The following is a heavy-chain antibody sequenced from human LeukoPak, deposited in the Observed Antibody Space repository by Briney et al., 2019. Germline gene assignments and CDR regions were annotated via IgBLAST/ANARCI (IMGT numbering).Heavy chain of an antibody. CDR2: DGSEK. V-gene: IGHV3-7*01. CDR3: TRDTGCSGGTCYSFYDY. D-gene: IGHD2-15*01. Sequence: DGSEKFYVDSVKGRFTISRDNAKNSLYLQLNSLRAEDTAVYYCTRDTGCSGGTCYSFYDYWGQGTLVTVSS. J-gene: IGHJ4*02.